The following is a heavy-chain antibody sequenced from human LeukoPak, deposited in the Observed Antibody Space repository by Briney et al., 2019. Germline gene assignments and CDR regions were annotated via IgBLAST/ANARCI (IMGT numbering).Heavy chain of an antibody. CDR1: GFTFNNYA. CDR3: AKGQGYNYGDSIDY. J-gene: IGHJ4*02. V-gene: IGHV3-23*01. Sequence: QPGGSLRLSCAASGFTFNNYAMTWVRQAPGKGLEWVSVINGGSGNSYYADSVKGRSTVSRDNSENTLYLQMNSLRDEDTAVYYCAKGQGYNYGDSIDYWGQGTLVTVSS. CDR2: INGGSGNS. D-gene: IGHD5-18*01.